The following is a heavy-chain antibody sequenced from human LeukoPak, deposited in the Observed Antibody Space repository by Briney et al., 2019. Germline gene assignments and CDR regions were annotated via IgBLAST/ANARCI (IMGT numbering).Heavy chain of an antibody. J-gene: IGHJ4*02. CDR3: ATGSDSSGWHDDY. V-gene: IGHV1-69-2*01. CDR1: GYTFTDYY. D-gene: IGHD6-19*01. CDR2: VDPEDGET. Sequence: ASVKVSCKASGYTFTDYYMHWVQQAPGKGLEWMGRVDPEDGETIYAEKFQGRVTITADTSTDTAYMELSSLRSEDTAVCYCATGSDSSGWHDDYWGQGTLVTVSS.